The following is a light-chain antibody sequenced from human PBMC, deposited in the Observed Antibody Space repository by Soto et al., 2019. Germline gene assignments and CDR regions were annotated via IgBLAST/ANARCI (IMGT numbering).Light chain of an antibody. CDR1: QNVYSN. CDR2: GAS. J-gene: IGKJ4*01. V-gene: IGKV3-15*01. CDR3: QQHGNWPLT. Sequence: EIVMTQSPATLSVSPGEGATLSCRASQNVYSNLAWYQQKPGQAPRLLIYGASTRATSIPARFSGSGSGTELTLTICSLQSEDFAVYYCQQHGNWPLTFGGGTKVEIK.